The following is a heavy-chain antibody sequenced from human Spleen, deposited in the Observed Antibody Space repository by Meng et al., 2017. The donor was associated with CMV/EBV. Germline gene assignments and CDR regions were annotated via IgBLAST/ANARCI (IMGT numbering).Heavy chain of an antibody. J-gene: IGHJ6*02. CDR2: ISSSGSTI. CDR3: ARSRNTGGYYYYGMDV. D-gene: IGHD3-16*01. V-gene: IGHV3-11*01. Sequence: GGSLRLSCAASGFTFSDYYMSWIRQVPGKGLECVSYISSSGSTIYYADSVKGRFTISRDNAKTSLYLQMNNLRAEDTAVYYCARSRNTGGYYYYGMDVWGQGTTVTVS. CDR1: GFTFSDYY.